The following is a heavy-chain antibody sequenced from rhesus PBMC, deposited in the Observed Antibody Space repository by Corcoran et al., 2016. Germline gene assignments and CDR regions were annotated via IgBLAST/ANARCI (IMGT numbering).Heavy chain of an antibody. CDR3: ASARCSGIYCYNRFDV. D-gene: IGHD2-27*01. CDR2: IGGSSGST. CDR1: GYSISSGYY. V-gene: IGHV4-99*01. J-gene: IGHJ5-1*01. Sequence: QVQLQESGPGLVKPSETLSLTCAVSGYSISSGYYWGWIRQPPGKGLEWSGYIGGSSGSTYHNPSHESRVTISKDTSKNQFSLKLSSVTAADTAVYYCASARCSGIYCYNRFDVWGPGVLVTVSS.